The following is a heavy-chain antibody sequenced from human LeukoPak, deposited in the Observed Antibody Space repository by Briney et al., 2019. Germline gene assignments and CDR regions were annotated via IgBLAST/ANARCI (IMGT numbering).Heavy chain of an antibody. J-gene: IGHJ4*02. CDR3: AKGKNGFDY. Sequence: GGSLRLSCAASGFPLSSNAMSWVRQAPGKGLVWVSAISSGVGSTYHADSVKGRFTISRDNSKNTLYLQMNSLRAEDTAVYYCAKGKNGFDYWGQGTLVTVSS. CDR2: ISSGVGST. D-gene: IGHD2-8*01. V-gene: IGHV3-23*01. CDR1: GFPLSSNA.